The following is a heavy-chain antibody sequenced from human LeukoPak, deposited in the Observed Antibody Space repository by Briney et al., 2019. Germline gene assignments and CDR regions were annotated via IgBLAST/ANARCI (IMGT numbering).Heavy chain of an antibody. D-gene: IGHD5-18*01. CDR3: ARALVGDTAMVTHYYYYYGMDV. CDR1: GFTFSSYA. V-gene: IGHV3-30-3*01. J-gene: IGHJ6*02. CDR2: ISYDGSNK. Sequence: GRSLRLSCAASGFTFSSYAMHWVRQAPGKGLEWVAVISYDGSNKYYADSVKGRFTISRDNSKNTLYLQMNSLRAEDTAVYYCARALVGDTAMVTHYYYYYGMDVWGQGTTVTVSS.